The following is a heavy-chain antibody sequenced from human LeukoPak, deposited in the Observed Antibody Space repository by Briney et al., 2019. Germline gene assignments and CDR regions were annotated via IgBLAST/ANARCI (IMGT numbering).Heavy chain of an antibody. V-gene: IGHV4-38-2*01. CDR3: ARGRSYYYGSGSYPN. CDR2: INHSGST. J-gene: IGHJ4*02. Sequence: SETLSLTCAVSGYSISSGYYWGWIRQPPGKGLEWIGEINHSGSTNYNPSLKSRVTISVDTSKNQFSLKLSSVTAADTAVYYCARGRSYYYGSGSYPNWGQGTLVTVSS. D-gene: IGHD3-10*01. CDR1: GYSISSGYY.